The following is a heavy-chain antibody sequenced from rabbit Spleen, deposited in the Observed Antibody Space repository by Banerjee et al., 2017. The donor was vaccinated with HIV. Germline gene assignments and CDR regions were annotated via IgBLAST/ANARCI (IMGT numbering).Heavy chain of an antibody. D-gene: IGHD8-1*01. Sequence: QSLEESGGDLVKPGASLTLTCTASGFSFNNNYYMCWVRQAPGKGLECIACIYAGGSGSTYFASWAKGRFTISKASSTTVTLQMTRLTVADTATYFCATGYTATSYYNLWGPGTLVTVS. V-gene: IGHV1S40*01. CDR3: ATGYTATSYYNL. CDR2: IYAGGSGST. CDR1: GFSFNNNYY. J-gene: IGHJ4*01.